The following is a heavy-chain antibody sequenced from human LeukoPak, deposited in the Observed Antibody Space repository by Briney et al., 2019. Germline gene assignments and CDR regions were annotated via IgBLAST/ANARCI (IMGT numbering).Heavy chain of an antibody. D-gene: IGHD3-22*01. V-gene: IGHV1-8*01. Sequence: GASVKVSCKASGYTFTSYDINWVRQATGQGLEWMGWMNPNIGNTGYAQKFQGRVTMTRNTSISTAYMELSSLRSEDTAVYYCARGYIFYYDSSGYTFDYWGQGTLVTVSS. CDR3: ARGYIFYYDSSGYTFDY. CDR2: MNPNIGNT. CDR1: GYTFTSYD. J-gene: IGHJ4*02.